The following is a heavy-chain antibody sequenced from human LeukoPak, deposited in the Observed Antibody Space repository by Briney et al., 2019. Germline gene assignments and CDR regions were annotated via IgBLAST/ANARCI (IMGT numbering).Heavy chain of an antibody. CDR2: INAYHGNT. Sequence: ASVKVSCKASGYTFTNYGISWVRQAPGQGLEWMGWINAYHGNTNYAQKLQGRVTLTTDTSTSTAYMELKSLTSDDTAVYYCARDGGDLDYWGQGTLVTVSS. V-gene: IGHV1-18*01. CDR1: GYTFTNYG. D-gene: IGHD2-21*02. J-gene: IGHJ4*02. CDR3: ARDGGDLDY.